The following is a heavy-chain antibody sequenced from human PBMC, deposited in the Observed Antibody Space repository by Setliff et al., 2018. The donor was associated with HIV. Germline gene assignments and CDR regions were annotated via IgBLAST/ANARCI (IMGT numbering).Heavy chain of an antibody. D-gene: IGHD5-18*01. CDR2: ISSSSSYI. Sequence: PGGSLRLSCAASGFTFSSYSMNWVRQAPGKGLEWVSSISSSSSYIYYADSVKGRFTISRDNAKNSLYLQMNSLRAEDTAVYYCAKDILSGYRLYYFDYWGQGTLVTVSS. CDR1: GFTFSSYS. V-gene: IGHV3-21*01. J-gene: IGHJ4*02. CDR3: AKDILSGYRLYYFDY.